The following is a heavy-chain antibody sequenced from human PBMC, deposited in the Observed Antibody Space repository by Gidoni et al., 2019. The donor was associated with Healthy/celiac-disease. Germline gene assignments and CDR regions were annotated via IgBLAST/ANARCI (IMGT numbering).Heavy chain of an antibody. CDR3: ACAEDYYDSSGYSVDAFDI. V-gene: IGHV4-39*01. D-gene: IGHD3-22*01. J-gene: IGHJ3*02. CDR2: IDYSGST. CDR1: GGSISSSSYY. Sequence: QLQLQESGPGLVKPSETLSLTCTVCGGSISSSSYYWGWIRQPPGKGLELIVSIDYSGSTYYNPSLKSRVTISVDTSTNPFSLMLSSVTAADTAVYYCACAEDYYDSSGYSVDAFDIWGQGTMVTVSS.